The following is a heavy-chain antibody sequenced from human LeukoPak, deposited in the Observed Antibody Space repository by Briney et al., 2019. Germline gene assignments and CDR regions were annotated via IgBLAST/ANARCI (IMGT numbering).Heavy chain of an antibody. V-gene: IGHV5-51*01. D-gene: IGHD5-24*01. CDR3: VRRAGRRDGYNYADY. CDR2: VYPGDSDF. Sequence: GESLKISCQASGYSFVSYWIGWVRQVPGKGLEWMGVVYPGDSDFRYLPSFQGQVTISADRSISAAYLQWNGLKASDSGIYYCVRRAGRRDGYNYADYWGQGTLVTVSS. J-gene: IGHJ4*02. CDR1: GYSFVSYW.